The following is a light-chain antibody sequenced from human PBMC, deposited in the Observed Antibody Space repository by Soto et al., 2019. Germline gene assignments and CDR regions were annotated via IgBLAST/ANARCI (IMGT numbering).Light chain of an antibody. J-gene: IGKJ1*01. CDR2: DAS. CDR1: QSVRSN. CDR3: QQYDNWPRT. Sequence: IVLTQSPATLSVSPGERATLSCRASQSVRSNLAWYQQNPGQPPRLLIYDASSRATGIPSRFSGSGSGTEFTLTISSLKSEDFAVYYCQQYDNWPRTFGQGTKVDIK. V-gene: IGKV3-15*01.